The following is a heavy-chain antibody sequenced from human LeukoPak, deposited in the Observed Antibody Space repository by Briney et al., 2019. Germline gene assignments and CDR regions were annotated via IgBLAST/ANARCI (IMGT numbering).Heavy chain of an antibody. D-gene: IGHD3-9*01. J-gene: IGHJ4*02. V-gene: IGHV1-46*01. CDR3: ARARDYDILTRAYYFDY. CDR1: GYTFTSYY. CDR2: INPSGGST. Sequence: ASVKVSCKASGYTFTSYYMHWVRRAPGQGLEWMGIINPSGGSTSYAQKFQGRVTMTRDTSTSTVYMELSSLRSEDTAVYYCARARDYDILTRAYYFDYWGQGTLVTVSS.